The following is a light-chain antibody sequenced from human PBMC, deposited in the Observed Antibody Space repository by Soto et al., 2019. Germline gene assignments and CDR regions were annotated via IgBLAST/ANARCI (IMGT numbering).Light chain of an antibody. J-gene: IGKJ1*01. CDR2: GAS. CDR1: HSVSSD. Sequence: EIVMTQSPATLSVSPGERATLSCRASHSVSSDLAWYQQKPGQAPRLLIYGASSRATGVPDRFSGSGSGTDFTLTISRLEPEDFAVYYCQQYVSSPWAFGQGTKVDI. CDR3: QQYVSSPWA. V-gene: IGKV3-20*01.